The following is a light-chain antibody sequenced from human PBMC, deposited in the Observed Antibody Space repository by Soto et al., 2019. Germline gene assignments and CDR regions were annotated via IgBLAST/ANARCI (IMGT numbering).Light chain of an antibody. V-gene: IGLV2-14*01. CDR2: EVT. CDR3: SSYTTAYTQV. J-gene: IGLJ3*02. Sequence: QSVLTQPASVSGSPGQSITISCTGTSSDVGHYDYVSWYQQHPGKVPKLIISEVTTRPSGVSDRISGSKSGNTASLTISRLQAEDEAHYYCSSYTTAYTQVFGGGTKLTVL. CDR1: SSDVGHYDY.